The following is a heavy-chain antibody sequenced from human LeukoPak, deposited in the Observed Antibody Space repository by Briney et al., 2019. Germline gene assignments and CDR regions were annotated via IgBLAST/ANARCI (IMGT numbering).Heavy chain of an antibody. Sequence: GGSLRLSCAASGIAFSKAWTSWVRQAPGKGLEWVGRIKSKTDGGTTDYASPVNGRFIISRDDSKNTLYLQMDSLKTEDTAVYYCIIDGFLQRWFFDYWGQGTLVTVSS. J-gene: IGHJ4*02. CDR1: GIAFSKAW. CDR3: IIDGFLQRWFFDY. CDR2: IKSKTDGGTT. V-gene: IGHV3-15*01. D-gene: IGHD5-18*01.